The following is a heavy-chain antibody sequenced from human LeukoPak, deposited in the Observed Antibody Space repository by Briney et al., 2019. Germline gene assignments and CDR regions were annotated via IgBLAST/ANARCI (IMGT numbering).Heavy chain of an antibody. J-gene: IGHJ4*02. CDR1: GFTFSSYA. Sequence: PGGSLRLSCAASGFTFSSYAMHWVRQAPGKGLEWVAVISYDGSNKYYADSVKGRFTISRDNSKNTLFLQMNSLRAEDTAVYYCTKDTVDTTMVPYYFEYWGQGTLVTVSS. V-gene: IGHV3-30*04. CDR2: ISYDGSNK. D-gene: IGHD5-18*01. CDR3: TKDTVDTTMVPYYFEY.